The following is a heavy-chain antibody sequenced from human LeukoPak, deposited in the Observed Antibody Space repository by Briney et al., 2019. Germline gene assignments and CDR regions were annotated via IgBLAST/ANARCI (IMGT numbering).Heavy chain of an antibody. Sequence: GGSLRLSCAASGFTFSDYYMSWIRQAPGKGLEWVSYISSSGSTIYYADSVKGRFTISRDNAKNSPYLQMNSLRAEDTAVYYCARDCSGGSCYHDYWGQGTLVTVSS. CDR3: ARDCSGGSCYHDY. CDR1: GFTFSDYY. V-gene: IGHV3-11*01. D-gene: IGHD2-15*01. CDR2: ISSSGSTI. J-gene: IGHJ4*02.